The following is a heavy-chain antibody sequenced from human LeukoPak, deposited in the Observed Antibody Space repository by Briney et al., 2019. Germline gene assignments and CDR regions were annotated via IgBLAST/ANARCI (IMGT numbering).Heavy chain of an antibody. V-gene: IGHV3-21*01. CDR1: GFTFSSYF. Sequence: GGSLRLSCAASGFTFSSYFTNWVRQAPGKGLEWVSSITTSSSDVYYADSVRGRFTISRDNAKNSLFLQMNGLRAEDTAVYYCARALTGIPYYFDYWGQGSLVTVSS. D-gene: IGHD1-20*01. CDR2: ITTSSSDV. J-gene: IGHJ4*02. CDR3: ARALTGIPYYFDY.